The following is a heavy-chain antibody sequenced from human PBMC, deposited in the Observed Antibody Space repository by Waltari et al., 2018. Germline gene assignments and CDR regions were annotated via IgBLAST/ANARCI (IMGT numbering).Heavy chain of an antibody. Sequence: EVQLVESGGDLVQPGGSLRLSCAASGFTFSTLWMSWVRQTPGKGLEWVANKKEDGSEENYVDSVKGRFTISRDNAKNSLYLQMNSLRGEDTAVYYCARTRLGSVDYWGQGTLVTVSS. CDR1: GFTFSTLW. CDR2: KKEDGSEE. J-gene: IGHJ4*02. D-gene: IGHD1-26*01. V-gene: IGHV3-7*01. CDR3: ARTRLGSVDY.